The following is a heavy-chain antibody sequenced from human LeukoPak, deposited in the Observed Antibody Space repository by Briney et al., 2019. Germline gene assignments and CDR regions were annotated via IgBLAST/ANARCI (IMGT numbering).Heavy chain of an antibody. Sequence: GRSLRLSCAASGFTLDDYAMHWVRQAPGKGLEWVSGISWNSGSIGYADSVKGRFTISRDNAKNSLYLQMNSLRAEDTALYYCAKDWGSGSYYFGSLNYWGQGTLVTVSS. V-gene: IGHV3-9*01. D-gene: IGHD1-26*01. CDR2: ISWNSGSI. CDR1: GFTLDDYA. CDR3: AKDWGSGSYYFGSLNY. J-gene: IGHJ4*02.